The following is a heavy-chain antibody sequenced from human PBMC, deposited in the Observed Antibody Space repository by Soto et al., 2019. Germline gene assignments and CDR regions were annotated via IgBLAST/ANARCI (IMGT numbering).Heavy chain of an antibody. CDR2: ISYAGSNK. J-gene: IGHJ6*02. CDR1: GFTFSSYG. CDR3: AKEVEHQLGFIYYYYYGMDV. D-gene: IGHD1-26*01. V-gene: IGHV3-30*18. Sequence: QVQLVESGGGVVQPGGSLRLSCAASGFTFSSYGMHWVRQAPGKGLEWVAVISYAGSNKYYADSVKGRFTISRDNSKNTLDLQMNSLRAEDTAVYYCAKEVEHQLGFIYYYYYGMDVWGQGTTITVSS.